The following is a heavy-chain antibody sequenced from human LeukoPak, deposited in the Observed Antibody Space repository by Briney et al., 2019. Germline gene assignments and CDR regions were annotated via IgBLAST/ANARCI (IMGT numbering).Heavy chain of an antibody. D-gene: IGHD1-26*01. CDR3: TTDSGSGSYFSDY. V-gene: IGHV3-15*01. Sequence: PGGSLRLSCAASGFTFNNAWMNWVRQAPGKGLEWVGRIKSKTDGGTTDYGAPVKGRFTISRDDSKSTLYLQMNSLKTEDTAVYYCTTDSGSGSYFSDYWGQGTLVTVSS. CDR2: IKSKTDGGTT. J-gene: IGHJ4*02. CDR1: GFTFNNAW.